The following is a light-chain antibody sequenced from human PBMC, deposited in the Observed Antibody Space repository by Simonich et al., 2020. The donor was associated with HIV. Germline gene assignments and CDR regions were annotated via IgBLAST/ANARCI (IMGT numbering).Light chain of an antibody. CDR2: WAS. V-gene: IGKV4-1*01. Sequence: DIVMTQSPDSLAVSLGERATINCKSSQSVLYSSNNKKYLARYQPKPGQHPKLLIYWASTRESGVPDRFSGSGSGTDFTLTISSLQAEDVAVYYCQQYYSTRTFGQGTKVEIK. CDR1: QSVLYSSNNKKY. J-gene: IGKJ1*01. CDR3: QQYYSTRT.